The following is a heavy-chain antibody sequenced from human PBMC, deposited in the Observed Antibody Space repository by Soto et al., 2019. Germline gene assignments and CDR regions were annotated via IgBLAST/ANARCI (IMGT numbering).Heavy chain of an antibody. CDR2: IYDSGST. Sequence: QLQLRESGPGLVKPSETLSLTCTVSGGSISGGVGGLYYWSWIRQPPGKGLEWIGYIYDSGSTYYNSSLKCRVTISVYTSKNQFSRRLSSVTAADTAVYYCAREVIPLTTDWYFDLWGRGTLVTVSS. CDR1: GGSISGGVGGLYY. V-gene: IGHV4-30-4*01. D-gene: IGHD3-22*01. J-gene: IGHJ2*01. CDR3: AREVIPLTTDWYFDL.